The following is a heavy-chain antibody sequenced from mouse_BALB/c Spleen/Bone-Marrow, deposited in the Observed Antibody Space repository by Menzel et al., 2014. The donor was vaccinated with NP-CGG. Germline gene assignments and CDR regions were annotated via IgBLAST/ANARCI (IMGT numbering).Heavy chain of an antibody. CDR1: GFSLSRYN. Sequence: QVQLKESGPGLVAPSQSLSITCTVSGFSLSRYNVHWVRQPPGKGLEWLGMIWNGGSTDYNSAFKSRLSISKDNSKSQVFLKMNSLQTDDTAMYYCARNYYGIPYYFDYWGQGTTLTVSS. CDR3: ARNYYGIPYYFDY. J-gene: IGHJ2*01. V-gene: IGHV2-6-4*01. CDR2: IWNGGST. D-gene: IGHD1-1*01.